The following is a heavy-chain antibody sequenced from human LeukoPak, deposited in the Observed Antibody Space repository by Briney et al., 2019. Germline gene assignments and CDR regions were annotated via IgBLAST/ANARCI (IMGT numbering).Heavy chain of an antibody. Sequence: GGSLRLSCAASGFTFSDYYMSWIRQAPGKGLEWVSYISSSGSTIYYADSVKGRFTISRDNAKNSLYLQMNSLRAEDTAVYYCARRTEGIAAAGPLYYYYYYMDVWGKGTTVTVSS. CDR3: ARRTEGIAAAGPLYYYYYYMDV. J-gene: IGHJ6*03. D-gene: IGHD6-13*01. CDR1: GFTFSDYY. CDR2: ISSSGSTI. V-gene: IGHV3-11*04.